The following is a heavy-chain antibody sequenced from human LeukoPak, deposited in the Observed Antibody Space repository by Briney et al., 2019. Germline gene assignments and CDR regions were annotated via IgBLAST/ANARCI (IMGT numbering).Heavy chain of an antibody. CDR3: ARDGGYPGYNWFDP. D-gene: IGHD2-15*01. J-gene: IGHJ5*02. V-gene: IGHV1-18*01. CDR2: ISAYNGNT. CDR1: GYTFTSHG. Sequence: ASVKVSCKASGYTFTSHGISWVRQAPGQGLEWMGWISAYNGNTNYAQKLQGRVTMTTDTSTSTAYMELRSLRSDDTAVYYCARDGGYPGYNWFDPWGQGTLVTVSS.